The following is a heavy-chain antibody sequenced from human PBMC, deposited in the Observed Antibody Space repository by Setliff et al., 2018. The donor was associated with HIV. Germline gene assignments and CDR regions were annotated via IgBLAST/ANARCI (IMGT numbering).Heavy chain of an antibody. D-gene: IGHD6-19*01. Sequence: PSDTLSLTCTVSGGSISSGSYYWSWIRQPAGKGLEWFGHVYTGGSTYYNASLKSRVTISVDTSKNQFSLKLSSVTAADTAIYYCARLTIAVAGTSYFDSWGQGTLVTVSS. J-gene: IGHJ4*02. CDR2: VYTGGST. V-gene: IGHV4-61*09. CDR1: GGSISSGSYY. CDR3: ARLTIAVAGTSYFDS.